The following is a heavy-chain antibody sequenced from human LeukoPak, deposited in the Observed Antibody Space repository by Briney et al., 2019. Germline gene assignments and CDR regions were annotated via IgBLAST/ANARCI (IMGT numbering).Heavy chain of an antibody. D-gene: IGHD2-2*01. J-gene: IGHJ4*02. CDR1: GYTFTGYY. Sequence: ASVKVSCKATGYTFTGYYMHWVRRAPGQGLEWMGWINPNSGGTDYAQKFQGRVTMTRDTSISTAYMELSRLRSDDTAVYYCARAQGVVVPAAFFDYWGQGTLVTVSS. CDR2: INPNSGGT. V-gene: IGHV1-2*02. CDR3: ARAQGVVVPAAFFDY.